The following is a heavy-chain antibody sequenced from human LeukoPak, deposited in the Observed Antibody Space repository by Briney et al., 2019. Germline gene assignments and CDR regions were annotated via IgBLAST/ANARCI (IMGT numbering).Heavy chain of an antibody. V-gene: IGHV3-21*01. CDR2: ISSSSSYI. CDR3: ARPMTTVTTGDY. J-gene: IGHJ4*02. Sequence: GGSLRLSCAASGFTLSSYSMNWVRQAPGKGLEWVSSISSSSSYIYYADSVKGRFTISRDNAKNSLYLQMNSLRAEDTAVYYCARPMTTVTTGDYWGRGTLVTVSS. CDR1: GFTLSSYS. D-gene: IGHD4-17*01.